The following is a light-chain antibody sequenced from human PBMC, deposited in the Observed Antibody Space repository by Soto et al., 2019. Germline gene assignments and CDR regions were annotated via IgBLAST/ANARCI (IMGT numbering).Light chain of an antibody. CDR2: TAS. Sequence: DIQMTQSPSSLSASVGDRVTITCRASQSINSYLNWYQQKPGKAPKVLIYTASGLQSGVPSRFSGSGSGTDFTLTISSLQPEDFATYYCQHSYSTPYTFGQGTKLQIK. CDR1: QSINSY. CDR3: QHSYSTPYT. V-gene: IGKV1-39*01. J-gene: IGKJ2*01.